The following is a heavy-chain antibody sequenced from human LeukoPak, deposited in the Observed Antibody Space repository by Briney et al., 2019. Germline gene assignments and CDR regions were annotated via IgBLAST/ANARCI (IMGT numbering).Heavy chain of an antibody. D-gene: IGHD6-13*01. CDR2: ISHSGST. Sequence: SETLSLTCAVSGGSISSGGYSWSWIRQPPGKGLDWIGYISHSGSTYYNPSLKSRVTISVDRSKNQFSLELTSVTAADTAVYYCARYSSTWPYWYFDLWGRGILVTVSS. CDR1: GGSISSGGYS. V-gene: IGHV4-30-2*01. J-gene: IGHJ2*01. CDR3: ARYSSTWPYWYFDL.